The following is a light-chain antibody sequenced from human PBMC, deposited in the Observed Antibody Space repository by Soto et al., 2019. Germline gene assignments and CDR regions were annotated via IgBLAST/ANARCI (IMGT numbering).Light chain of an antibody. CDR1: SSDVGGYNY. V-gene: IGLV2-14*01. CDR3: SFYTISGV. Sequence: QSVLTQPASVSGSPGQSITISCTGTSSDVGGYNYVSWFQHHPGKAPKLIIYEVSNRPSGVSNRFSGSKSGNTASLTISGVGAEDEADYYCSFYTISGVFGGGTKLTVL. J-gene: IGLJ3*02. CDR2: EVS.